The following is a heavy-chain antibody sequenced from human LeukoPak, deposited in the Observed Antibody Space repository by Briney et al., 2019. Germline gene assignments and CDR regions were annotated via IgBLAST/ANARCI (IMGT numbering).Heavy chain of an antibody. CDR2: IYSTGNT. J-gene: IGHJ3*02. CDR3: ARGGLFAFDI. V-gene: IGHV4-59*01. Sequence: SETLSLTCTVSGGSLNNYYWSWIRQSPGKGLELIGCIYSTGNTNYNPSLKSRVAISVDTSRNQFSLKLTSVTAADTAVFYCARGGLFAFDIWGQGTMVIVSS. CDR1: GGSLNNYY.